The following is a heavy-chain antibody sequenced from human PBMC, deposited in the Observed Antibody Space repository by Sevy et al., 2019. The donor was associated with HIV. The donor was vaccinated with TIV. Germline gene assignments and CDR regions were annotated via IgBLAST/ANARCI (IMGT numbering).Heavy chain of an antibody. CDR2: ISSTGNYI. CDR3: ARGRLAAAGTLVDY. V-gene: IGHV3-21*01. J-gene: IGHJ4*02. CDR1: GFTFSRYS. Sequence: WALRLSCAASGFTFSRYSMNWVRRAPGKGLEWVSSISSTGNYIYYADSVKGRFTISRDNAKNSLSLQMDSLTAEDTAAYYCARGRLAAAGTLVDYWGQGTLVTVSS. D-gene: IGHD6-13*01.